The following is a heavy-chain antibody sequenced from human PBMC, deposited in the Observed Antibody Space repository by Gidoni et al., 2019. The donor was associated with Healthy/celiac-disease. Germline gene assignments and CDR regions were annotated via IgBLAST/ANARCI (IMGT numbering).Heavy chain of an antibody. Sequence: QVQLQESGPGLVKPPGTLSLTCAVAGGSISSSTWWSWVRQPPGTGLEWTGEIYHSGSTNYNPSLKSRVTISVDKSKNQFSLKLSSVTAADTAVYYCARTVTLLTGGGMDVWGQGTTVTVSS. D-gene: IGHD3-16*01. CDR3: ARTVTLLTGGGMDV. V-gene: IGHV4-4*03. CDR2: IYHSGST. CDR1: GGSISSSTW. J-gene: IGHJ6*02.